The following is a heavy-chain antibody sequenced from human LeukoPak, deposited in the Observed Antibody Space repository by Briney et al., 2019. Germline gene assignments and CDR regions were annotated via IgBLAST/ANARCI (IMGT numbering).Heavy chain of an antibody. CDR2: IYYSGST. CDR1: GGSISSGDYY. D-gene: IGHD3-3*01. V-gene: IGHV4-30-4*08. J-gene: IGHJ3*02. CDR3: ARTGLITIFGVPSSPDAFDI. Sequence: SETLSLTCTASGGSISSGDYYWSWIRQPPGKGLEWIGYIYYSGSTYYNPSLKSRVTISVDTSKNQFSLKLSSVTAADTAVYYCARTGLITIFGVPSSPDAFDIWGQGTMVTVSS.